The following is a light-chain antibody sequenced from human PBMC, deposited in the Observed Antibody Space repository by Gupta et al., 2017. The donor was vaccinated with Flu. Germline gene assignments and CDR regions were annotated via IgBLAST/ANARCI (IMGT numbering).Light chain of an antibody. Sequence: IQMTQSPSTLSAYVGDRVTITCRASQSLSSWLAWYQQKPGKAPNLLIYKASNLESSIPSRISGSRSSTEFTLTIISRLPPDFATSYCQHEYSSSLTFGGGTKVEI. CDR1: QSLSSW. CDR2: KAS. CDR3: QHEYSSSLT. V-gene: IGKV1-5*03. J-gene: IGKJ4*01.